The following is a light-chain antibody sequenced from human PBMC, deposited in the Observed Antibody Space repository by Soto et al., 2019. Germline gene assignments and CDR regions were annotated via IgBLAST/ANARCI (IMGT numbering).Light chain of an antibody. CDR3: QSYDSRLSAPKVV. CDR2: GNS. J-gene: IGLJ2*01. CDR1: SSNIGAGYD. Sequence: QSVLTQPPSVSGAPGQRVTISCTGSSSNIGAGYDVHWYQQLPGTAPKLLIYGNSNRPSGVPDRFSGSKSGTSASLAITGLQAEDEADYYCQSYDSRLSAPKVVFGGGTKLTVL. V-gene: IGLV1-40*01.